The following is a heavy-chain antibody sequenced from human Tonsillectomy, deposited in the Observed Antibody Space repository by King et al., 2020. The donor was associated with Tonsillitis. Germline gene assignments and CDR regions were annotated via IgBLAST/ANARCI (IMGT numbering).Heavy chain of an antibody. CDR3: AGNARGTNWFGP. CDR1: GNTFTGYY. J-gene: IGHJ5*02. V-gene: IGHV1-2*04. Sequence: QLVQSGAEVKKAGASVKVSCKASGNTFTGYYMHWVRQAPGQGLEWMGWINPNSGGTNYAQKVQGWVTMTRDTSISTAYMELSRLRSDETAVYYCAGNARGTNWFGPWGQGTLVTVSS. D-gene: IGHD1-7*01. CDR2: INPNSGGT.